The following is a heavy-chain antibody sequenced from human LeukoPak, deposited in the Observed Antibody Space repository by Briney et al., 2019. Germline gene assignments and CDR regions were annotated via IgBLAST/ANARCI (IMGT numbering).Heavy chain of an antibody. Sequence: SETLSLTRPGSSGSISRYLWSWIGQPPGKGLEWIGYIYYSGSTNYNPSLKSRVTISVDTSKNQFSLKLSSVTAADTAGYYFARGGYCDDSSGYYAHWFDPWGQGTLVTVSS. V-gene: IGHV4-59*08. CDR1: SGSISRYL. CDR2: IYYSGST. CDR3: ARGGYCDDSSGYYAHWFDP. J-gene: IGHJ5*02. D-gene: IGHD3-22*01.